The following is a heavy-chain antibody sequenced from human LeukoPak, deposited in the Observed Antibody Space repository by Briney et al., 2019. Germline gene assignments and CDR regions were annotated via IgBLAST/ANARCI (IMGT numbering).Heavy chain of an antibody. J-gene: IGHJ4*02. Sequence: SETLSLTCTVSGGSVSSTIYYWGWIRQSPGKGLEWIGSIYYTGSTSYNPSLKSRVTVSVDTSKNQFSLKLTSVTAADTAVYYCASRNDIMTGYVFDFWGQGTLVTVSS. V-gene: IGHV4-39*01. CDR2: IYYTGST. D-gene: IGHD3-9*01. CDR3: ASRNDIMTGYVFDF. CDR1: GGSVSSTIYY.